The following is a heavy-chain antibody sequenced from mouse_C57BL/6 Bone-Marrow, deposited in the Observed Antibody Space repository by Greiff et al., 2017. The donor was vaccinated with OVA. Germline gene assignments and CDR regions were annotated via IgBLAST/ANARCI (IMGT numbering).Heavy chain of an antibody. J-gene: IGHJ2*01. CDR3: ARSWVRGYFDY. CDR2: INPGSGGT. Sequence: VQLQESGAELVRPGTSVKVSCKASGYAFTNYLIEWVKQRPGQGLEWIGVINPGSGGTNYNEKFKGKATLTADKSSSTAYMQLSSLTSEDSAVYFCARSWVRGYFDYWGQGTTLTVSS. D-gene: IGHD3-2*02. CDR1: GYAFTNYL. V-gene: IGHV1-54*01.